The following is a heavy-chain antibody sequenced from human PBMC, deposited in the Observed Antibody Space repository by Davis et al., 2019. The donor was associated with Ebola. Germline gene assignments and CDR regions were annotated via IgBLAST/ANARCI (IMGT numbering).Heavy chain of an antibody. CDR2: ISAHNGDT. V-gene: IGHV1-18*01. Sequence: ASVKVSCKASGYTFPRFGISWVRQAPRQGLEWMGWISAHNGDTNYAQKFQGRVTITADESTSTAYMELSSLISEDTAVYYCARSHPRFLGDDPWGQGTLVTVSS. CDR3: ARSHPRFLGDDP. D-gene: IGHD3-3*01. J-gene: IGHJ5*02. CDR1: GYTFPRFG.